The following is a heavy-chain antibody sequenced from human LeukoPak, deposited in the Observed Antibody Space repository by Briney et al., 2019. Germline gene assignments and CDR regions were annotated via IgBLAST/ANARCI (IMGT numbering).Heavy chain of an antibody. CDR3: AELGITMIGGV. CDR2: ISSSGSTI. D-gene: IGHD3-10*02. V-gene: IGHV3-48*01. J-gene: IGHJ6*04. CDR1: GFTFSRYG. Sequence: GGSLRLSCAASGFTFSRYGMHWVRQAPGKGLEWVSYISSSGSTIYYADSVKGRFTISRDNSKNTLYLQMNSLRAEDTAVYYCAELGITMIGGVWGKGTTVTISS.